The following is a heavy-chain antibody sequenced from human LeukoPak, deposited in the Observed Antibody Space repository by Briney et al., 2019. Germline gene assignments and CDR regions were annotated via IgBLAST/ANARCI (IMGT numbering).Heavy chain of an antibody. CDR3: ARDYRYGYSSSGYYFDY. CDR1: GYTFTSYG. CDR2: ISAYNGNT. J-gene: IGHJ4*02. Sequence: ASVKVSCKASGYTFTSYGISWVRQAPGQGLEWMGWISAYNGNTNYAQKLQGRVTMTTDTSTSTAYMELRSLRSDDTAVYYCARDYRYGYSSSGYYFDYWGQGTLVTVSS. D-gene: IGHD6-6*01. V-gene: IGHV1-18*01.